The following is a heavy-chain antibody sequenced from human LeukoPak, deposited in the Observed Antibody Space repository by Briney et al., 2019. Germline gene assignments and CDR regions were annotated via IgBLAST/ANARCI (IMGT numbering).Heavy chain of an antibody. V-gene: IGHV4-59*08. CDR3: ARHVTCSSTSCYEGGWFDP. Sequence: PETLSLTCTVSGGSISSYYWSWIRQPPGRGLEWIGYIYYSGSTNYNPSLKSRVTISVDTSKNQFSLKLTSVTAADTAVYYCARHVTCSSTSCYEGGWFDPWGQGTLVTVSS. J-gene: IGHJ5*02. CDR2: IYYSGST. D-gene: IGHD2-2*01. CDR1: GGSISSYY.